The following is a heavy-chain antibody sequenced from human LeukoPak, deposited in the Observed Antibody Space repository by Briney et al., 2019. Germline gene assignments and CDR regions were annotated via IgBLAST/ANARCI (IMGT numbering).Heavy chain of an antibody. CDR1: GYSFTSYW. J-gene: IGHJ3*02. D-gene: IGHD6-13*01. CDR3: ASPRLAAAGTGAFDI. CDR2: IYPGDSDT. Sequence: GESLKISCKGSGYSFTSYWIGWVRQMPGKGLEWMGIIYPGDSDTRYSPSFQGQVTISADKSISTAYLQWSSLEASDTAMYYCASPRLAAAGTGAFDIWGQGTMVTVSS. V-gene: IGHV5-51*01.